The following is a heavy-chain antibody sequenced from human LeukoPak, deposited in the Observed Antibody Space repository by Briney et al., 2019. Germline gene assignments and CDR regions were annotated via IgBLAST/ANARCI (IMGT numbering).Heavy chain of an antibody. D-gene: IGHD3-10*01. CDR2: IRYDGSNK. J-gene: IGHJ6*02. CDR3: ARDRSLWFGGNYYYGMDV. V-gene: IGHV3-30*02. CDR1: GFTFSSYG. Sequence: PGGSLRLSCAASGFTFSSYGMHWVRQAPGKGLEWVAFIRYDGSNKYYADSVKGRFTISSDNSKNTLYLQMNSLRAEDTAVYYCARDRSLWFGGNYYYGMDVWGQGTTVTVSS.